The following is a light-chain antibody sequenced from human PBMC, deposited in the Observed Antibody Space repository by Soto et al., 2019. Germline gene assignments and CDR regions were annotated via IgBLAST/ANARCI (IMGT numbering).Light chain of an antibody. J-gene: IGLJ1*01. CDR3: ISYTSSYTYV. V-gene: IGLV2-14*01. CDR2: DVT. Sequence: QSVLTQPASVSGSPGQSITISCTGTSTIVGGYKYVSWYQQHPGKAPKLMIYDVTSRPSGISNRFSGSKSGNTAFLIISGLQADDEADYYCISYTSSYTYVFGTGTKVTVL. CDR1: STIVGGYKY.